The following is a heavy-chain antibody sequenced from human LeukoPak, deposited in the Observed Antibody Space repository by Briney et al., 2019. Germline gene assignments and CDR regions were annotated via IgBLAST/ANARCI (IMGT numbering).Heavy chain of an antibody. D-gene: IGHD3-22*01. CDR3: ARDLRSGYYS. J-gene: IGHJ5*02. CDR2: IKQDGSEK. CDR1: GFTFRIYW. V-gene: IGHV3-7*01. Sequence: GGSLRLSCAASGFTFRIYWMAWVRQAPGKGLEWVASIKQDGSEKFYVDSVKGRFTISRDNVKNSLYLQMSSLRAEDTAVYYCARDLRSGYYSWGQGTLVTVSS.